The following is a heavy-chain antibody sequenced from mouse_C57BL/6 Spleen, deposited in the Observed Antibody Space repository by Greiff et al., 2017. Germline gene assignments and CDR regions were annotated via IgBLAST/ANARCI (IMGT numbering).Heavy chain of an antibody. V-gene: IGHV14-1*01. Sequence: VHVKQSGAELVRPGASVKLSCTASGFNIKDYYMHWVKQRPEQGLEWIGRIDPEDGDTEYAPKFQGKATMTADTSSNTAYLQLSSLTSEDPAVYYCTTGYYGSSDYWGQGTTLTVSS. D-gene: IGHD1-1*01. J-gene: IGHJ2*01. CDR3: TTGYYGSSDY. CDR1: GFNIKDYY. CDR2: IDPEDGDT.